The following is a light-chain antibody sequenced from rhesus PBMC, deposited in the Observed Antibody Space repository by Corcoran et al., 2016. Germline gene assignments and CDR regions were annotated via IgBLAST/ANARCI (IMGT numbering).Light chain of an antibody. V-gene: IGKV1S14*01. CDR1: QGISNF. CDR3: QQHNTYPIFT. J-gene: IGKJ3*01. CDR2: YAS. Sequence: DIQMTQSPSSLSASVGDTVTIPCRARQGISNFLAWYQQRPGKAPKPLIYYASNLKSGVPSRFSGGGSVTDFTLTISSLQPEDFGTYYCQQHNTYPIFTFGPGTKLDIK.